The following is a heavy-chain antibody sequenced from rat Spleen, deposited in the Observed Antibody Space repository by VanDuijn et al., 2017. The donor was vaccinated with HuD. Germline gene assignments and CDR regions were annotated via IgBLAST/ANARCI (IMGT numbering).Heavy chain of an antibody. CDR2: IWAGGST. D-gene: IGHD1-4*01. CDR3: VRKANSPGITFDY. CDR1: GFSLTSYH. J-gene: IGHJ2*01. Sequence: QVQLKESGPGLVQPSQTLSLTCTVSGFSLTSYHVHWVRQPPGKGLEWVGVIWAGGSTAYNSLLKSRLSISRDTAKSQVFLEMNSLQTEDTATYYCVRKANSPGITFDYWGQGVMVTVSS. V-gene: IGHV2-32*01.